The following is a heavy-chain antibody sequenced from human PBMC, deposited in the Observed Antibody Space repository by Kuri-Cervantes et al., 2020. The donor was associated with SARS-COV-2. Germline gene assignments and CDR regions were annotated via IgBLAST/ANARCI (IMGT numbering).Heavy chain of an antibody. CDR1: GVTGSNFE. V-gene: IGHV3-48*03. CDR2: ISESGATI. J-gene: IGHJ4*02. D-gene: IGHD2-21*01. CDR3: AGILAYCGGDCYG. Sequence: GESLKISCEASGVTGSNFEMNWVRQAPGKGLEWVAYISESGATIYYADSVKGRFTISRDNAKNSLYLQMNSLRAEDTAVYYCAGILAYCGGDCYGWGQGTLVTVSS.